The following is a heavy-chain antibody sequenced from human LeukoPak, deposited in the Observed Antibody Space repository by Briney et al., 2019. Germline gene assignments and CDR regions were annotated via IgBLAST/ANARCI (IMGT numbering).Heavy chain of an antibody. D-gene: IGHD2-2*01. J-gene: IGHJ3*02. CDR3: ARDSRHCSSTSCADAFDI. Sequence: GGSLRLSCAASGFTFSSYSMNWVRQAPGKGLEWVSSISSSSSYIYYADSVKSRFTISRDNAKNSLYLQMNSLRAEDTAVYYCARDSRHCSSTSCADAFDIWGQGTVVTVSS. V-gene: IGHV3-21*01. CDR1: GFTFSSYS. CDR2: ISSSSSYI.